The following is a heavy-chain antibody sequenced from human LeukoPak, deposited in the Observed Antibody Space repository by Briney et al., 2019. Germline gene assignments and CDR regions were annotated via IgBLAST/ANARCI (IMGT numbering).Heavy chain of an antibody. J-gene: IGHJ6*04. D-gene: IGHD6-19*01. CDR1: GGTFSSYA. V-gene: IGHV1-69*01. CDR3: AGVGYSSSFPGLGDYYYYYGMDV. CDR2: IIPIFGTA. Sequence: SVKVSCKASGGTFSSYAISWVRQAPGQGLEWMGGIIPIFGTANYAQKFQGRVTITADESTSTAYMELSRLRSEDTAVYYCAGVGYSSSFPGLGDYYYYYGMDVWGKGTTVTVSS.